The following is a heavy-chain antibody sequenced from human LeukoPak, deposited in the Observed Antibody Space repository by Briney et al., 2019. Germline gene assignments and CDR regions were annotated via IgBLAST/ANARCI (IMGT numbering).Heavy chain of an antibody. CDR1: GGSISSGGYY. D-gene: IGHD3-22*01. CDR2: IYHSGST. J-gene: IGHJ4*01. Sequence: SQTLSLTCTVSGGSISSGGYYWSWIRQPPGKGLEWIGYIYHSGSTYYNPSLKSRVTISVDRSKNQFSLKLSSVTAADTAVYYCARSQIVVVPFDYWGXGTLVTVSS. CDR3: ARSQIVVVPFDY. V-gene: IGHV4-30-2*01.